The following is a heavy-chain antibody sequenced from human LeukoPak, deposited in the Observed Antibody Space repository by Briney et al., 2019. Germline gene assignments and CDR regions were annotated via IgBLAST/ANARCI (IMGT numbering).Heavy chain of an antibody. J-gene: IGHJ2*01. CDR2: IYYSGST. CDR3: AMYYDILTGAPNHLGYFDL. D-gene: IGHD3-9*01. CDR1: GGSISSGGYY. V-gene: IGHV4-31*03. Sequence: PSETLSLTCTVSGGSISSGGYYWSWIRQHPGKGLEWIGYIYYSGSTYYNPSLKSRVTISVDTSKNQFSLKLSSVTAADTAVYYCAMYYDILTGAPNHLGYFDLWGRGTLVTVSS.